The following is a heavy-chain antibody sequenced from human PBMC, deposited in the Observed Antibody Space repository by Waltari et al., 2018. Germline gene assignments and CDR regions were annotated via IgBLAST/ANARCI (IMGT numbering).Heavy chain of an antibody. D-gene: IGHD2-2*01. CDR1: GGSISSYY. V-gene: IGHV4-4*07. Sequence: QVQLQESGPGLVKPSETLSLTCTVSGGSISSYYWSWIRQPAGKGLEWIWRIYTSGSTNYTPSLKSRVTISVDTSKNQFSLKLSAVTAADTAVYYCARDGRVPAASGYYYYGMDVWGQGTTVTVSS. CDR2: IYTSGST. CDR3: ARDGRVPAASGYYYYGMDV. J-gene: IGHJ6*02.